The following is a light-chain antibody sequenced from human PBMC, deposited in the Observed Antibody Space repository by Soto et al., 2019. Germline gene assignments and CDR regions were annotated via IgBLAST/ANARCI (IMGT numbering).Light chain of an antibody. CDR3: QLYNNWPPIT. Sequence: EIMMTQSPATLSVSPGERATVACRASQSVRNNLAWYQQRRGQAPRLLIYYASTRATGVPARFSGSGSGTEFTLTITSLQSEDSALYYCQLYNNWPPITFGQGTRLEIK. CDR2: YAS. CDR1: QSVRNN. J-gene: IGKJ5*01. V-gene: IGKV3-15*01.